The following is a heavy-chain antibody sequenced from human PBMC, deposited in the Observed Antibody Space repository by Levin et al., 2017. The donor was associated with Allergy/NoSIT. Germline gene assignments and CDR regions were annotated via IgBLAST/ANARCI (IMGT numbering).Heavy chain of an antibody. CDR2: ISYDGSNK. J-gene: IGHJ3*02. CDR3: ARDRVVRGGAGGRDAFDI. CDR1: GFTFSSYA. V-gene: IGHV3-30-3*01. Sequence: GESLKISCAASGFTFSSYAMHWVRQAPGKGLEWVAVISYDGSNKYYADSVKGRFTISRDNSKNTLYLQMNSLRAEDTAVYYCARDRVVRGGAGGRDAFDIWGQGTMVTVSS. D-gene: IGHD3-10*01.